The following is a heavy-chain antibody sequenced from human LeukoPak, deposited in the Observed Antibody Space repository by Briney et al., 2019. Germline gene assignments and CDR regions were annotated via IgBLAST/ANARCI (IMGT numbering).Heavy chain of an antibody. J-gene: IGHJ4*02. D-gene: IGHD6-6*01. CDR1: GFTFSSYG. Sequence: TGGPLRLSCAASGFTFSSYGMHWVRQAPSKGPEWVAVIWYDGSNKYYADSVKGRFTISRDNSKNTLYLQMNSLRAEDTAVYYCAREHSSSSFDYWGQGSLVTVSS. CDR3: AREHSSSSFDY. V-gene: IGHV3-33*01. CDR2: IWYDGSNK.